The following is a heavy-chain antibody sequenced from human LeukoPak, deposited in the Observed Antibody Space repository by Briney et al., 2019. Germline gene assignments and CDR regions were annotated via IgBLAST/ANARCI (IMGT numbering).Heavy chain of an antibody. CDR1: GFTFSSYG. V-gene: IGHV3-30*02. Sequence: PGGSLRLSCAASGFTFSSYGMHWVRQAPGKGLEWVAFIRYDGSNKYYADSVKGRFTISRDNSKNTLYLQMNSLRAEDTAVYYCAKDQLSDIAAAGTAWPYYFDYWGQGTLVTVSS. CDR2: IRYDGSNK. D-gene: IGHD6-13*01. J-gene: IGHJ4*02. CDR3: AKDQLSDIAAAGTAWPYYFDY.